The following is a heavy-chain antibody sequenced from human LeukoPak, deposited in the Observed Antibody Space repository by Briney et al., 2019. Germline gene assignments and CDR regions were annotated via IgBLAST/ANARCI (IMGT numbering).Heavy chain of an antibody. CDR1: GGSISSYY. CDR3: ARWRVSDFDY. J-gene: IGHJ4*02. D-gene: IGHD3-10*01. CDR2: IYYSGST. Sequence: PSETLSLTCTVSGGSISSYYWSWIRQPPGKGLEWIGYIYYSGSTNYNPSLKSRVTIPVDTFKNQFSLKLSSVTAADTAVYYCARWRVSDFDYWGQGTLVTVSS. V-gene: IGHV4-59*01.